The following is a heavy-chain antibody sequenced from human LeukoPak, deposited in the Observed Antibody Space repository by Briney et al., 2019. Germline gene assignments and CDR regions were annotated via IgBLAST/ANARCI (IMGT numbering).Heavy chain of an antibody. CDR3: ARDLPPPINYYDSSGSTYYFDY. Sequence: GGSLRLSCAASGFTFSSYSMNWVRQAPGKGLEWVSSISSSSSYIYYAGSVKGRFTISRDNAKNSLYLQMNSLRAEDTAVYYCARDLPPPINYYDSSGSTYYFDYWGQGTLVTVSS. V-gene: IGHV3-21*01. D-gene: IGHD3-22*01. J-gene: IGHJ4*02. CDR2: ISSSSSYI. CDR1: GFTFSSYS.